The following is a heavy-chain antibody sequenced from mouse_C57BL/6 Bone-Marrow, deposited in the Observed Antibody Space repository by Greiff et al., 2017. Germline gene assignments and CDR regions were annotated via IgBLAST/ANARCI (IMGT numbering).Heavy chain of an antibody. CDR3: ARRDSSGYVGY. D-gene: IGHD3-2*02. Sequence: VKLMESGAELARPGASVKLSCKASGYTFTSYGISWVKQRTGQGLEWIGEIYPRSGNTYYNEKFKGKATLTADKSSSTAYMELRSLTSEDSAVYVCARRDSSGYVGYWGQGTTLTVSS. V-gene: IGHV1-81*01. CDR1: GYTFTSYG. CDR2: IYPRSGNT. J-gene: IGHJ2*01.